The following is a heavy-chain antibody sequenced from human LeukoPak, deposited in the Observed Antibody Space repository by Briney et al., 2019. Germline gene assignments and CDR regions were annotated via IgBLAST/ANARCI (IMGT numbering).Heavy chain of an antibody. V-gene: IGHV4-4*07. D-gene: IGHD5-18*01. J-gene: IGHJ4*02. CDR2: IYTSGST. Sequence: PSETLSLTCTVSGGSISSYYWSWIRQPAGKGLEWIGRIYTSGSTNYNPSLKSRVIMSVDTSKNQSSLKLSSVTAADTAVYYCARFGDTAMVTSVWGQGTLVTVSS. CDR3: ARFGDTAMVTSV. CDR1: GGSISSYY.